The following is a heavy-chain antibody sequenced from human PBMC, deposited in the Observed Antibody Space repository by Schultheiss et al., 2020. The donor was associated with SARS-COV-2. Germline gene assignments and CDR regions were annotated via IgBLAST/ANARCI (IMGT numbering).Heavy chain of an antibody. V-gene: IGHV3-74*01. CDR1: GFIFRNYW. D-gene: IGHD4/OR15-4a*01. CDR2: INSDGSST. Sequence: GGSLRLSCAASGFIFRNYWMHWVRQIPGKGLVWVSRINSDGSSTGYADSVKGRFTISRDNAKNTLYLQMHSLRAEDTAVYFCARGRGARYVAYYSYYYGMDVWGQGTTVTVSS. J-gene: IGHJ6*02. CDR3: ARGRGARYVAYYSYYYGMDV.